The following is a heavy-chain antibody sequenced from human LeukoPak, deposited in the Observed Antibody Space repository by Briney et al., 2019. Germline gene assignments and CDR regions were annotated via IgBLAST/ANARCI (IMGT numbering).Heavy chain of an antibody. CDR2: IKQDGSEK. CDR1: GFTFSSYW. Sequence: GGSLRLSCAASGFTFSSYWMTWVGQAPGKGLEWVANIKQDGSEKRYVDSVKGRFTISRDNAKNSLYLQMNSLRAEDTAVYYCARHPDHWFDPWGQGTLVTVSS. V-gene: IGHV3-7*01. J-gene: IGHJ5*02. CDR3: ARHPDHWFDP.